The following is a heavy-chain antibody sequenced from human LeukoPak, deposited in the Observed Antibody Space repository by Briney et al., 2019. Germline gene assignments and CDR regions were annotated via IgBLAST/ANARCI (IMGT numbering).Heavy chain of an antibody. Sequence: GRSLRLSCAASGFTFDDYAMHWVRQAPGKGLEWVSGISWNSGSIGYVDSVKGRFTISRDNAKNSLYLQMNSLRAEDTAVYYCARGSTIFGVVITTFDYWGQGTLVTVSS. D-gene: IGHD3-3*01. J-gene: IGHJ4*02. CDR1: GFTFDDYA. CDR3: ARGSTIFGVVITTFDY. CDR2: ISWNSGSI. V-gene: IGHV3-9*01.